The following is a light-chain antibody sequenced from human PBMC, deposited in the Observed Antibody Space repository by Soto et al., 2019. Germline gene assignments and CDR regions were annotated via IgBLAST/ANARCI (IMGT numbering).Light chain of an antibody. V-gene: IGKV3-11*01. Sequence: EIVLTQSPDTLSLSPGDRATLSCRASQGVSNLLAWYQQRPGQASRLLIYDASKRATGVPARFSGSGSGTDFTLTISSLEPEDFAVYYCQQRADWPPALTFGGGTKVDI. J-gene: IGKJ4*01. CDR1: QGVSNL. CDR2: DAS. CDR3: QQRADWPPALT.